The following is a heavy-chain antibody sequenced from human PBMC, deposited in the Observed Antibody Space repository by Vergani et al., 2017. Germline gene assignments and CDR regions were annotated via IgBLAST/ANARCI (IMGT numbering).Heavy chain of an antibody. Sequence: QLQLQESGPGLVKPSETLSLTCTVSGGSISSSSYYWGWIRQPPGKGLEWIGSIYYSGNTYYNSSLKSRVPISVDTSKNQFSLRLSSVTAADTAVYYCARESVWSGYVFDYWGQGTLVTVSS. CDR2: IYYSGNT. V-gene: IGHV4-39*02. J-gene: IGHJ4*02. D-gene: IGHD3-3*01. CDR1: GGSISSSSYY. CDR3: ARESVWSGYVFDY.